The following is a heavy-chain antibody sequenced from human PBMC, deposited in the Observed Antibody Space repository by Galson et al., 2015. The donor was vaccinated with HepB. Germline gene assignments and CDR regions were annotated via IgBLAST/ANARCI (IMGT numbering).Heavy chain of an antibody. CDR1: GFTFSSYA. V-gene: IGHV3-30*04. Sequence: SLRLSCAASGFTFSSYAMHWVRQAPGKGLEWVAVISYDGSNKYYADSVKGRFTISRDNSKNTLYLQMNSLRAEDTAVYYCARDKPGIAAAVHAFDIWGQGTMVTVSS. CDR3: ARDKPGIAAAVHAFDI. CDR2: ISYDGSNK. D-gene: IGHD6-13*01. J-gene: IGHJ3*02.